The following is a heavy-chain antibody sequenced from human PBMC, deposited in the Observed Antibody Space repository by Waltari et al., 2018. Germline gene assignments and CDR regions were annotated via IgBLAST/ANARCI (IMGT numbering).Heavy chain of an antibody. J-gene: IGHJ6*02. CDR2: INHSETT. Sequence: QVQLQQWGAGLLKPSETLSLTCGVYGGSLSGSYWNWIRQPPGKGLEWIGEINHSETTNYNPSLRSRLTISVDTSKKQFSVRLSTVTAADTAVYYCARGVLCSGGSCYSGEIDVWGQGTTVTVSS. CDR3: ARGVLCSGGSCYSGEIDV. D-gene: IGHD2-15*01. CDR1: GGSLSGSY. V-gene: IGHV4-34*01.